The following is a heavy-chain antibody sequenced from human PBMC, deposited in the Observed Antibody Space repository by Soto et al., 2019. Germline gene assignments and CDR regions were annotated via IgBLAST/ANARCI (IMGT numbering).Heavy chain of an antibody. J-gene: IGHJ4*02. Sequence: PSETLSLTCTVSGGSISSSSYYWGWIRQPPGKGLEWIGSIYYSGSTYYNPSLKSRVTISVDTSKNQFSLKLSSVTAADTAVYYCARHIVAAAVDVVVYWGQGTLVTVS. CDR3: ARHIVAAAVDVVVY. CDR1: GGSISSSSYY. CDR2: IYYSGST. D-gene: IGHD6-13*01. V-gene: IGHV4-39*01.